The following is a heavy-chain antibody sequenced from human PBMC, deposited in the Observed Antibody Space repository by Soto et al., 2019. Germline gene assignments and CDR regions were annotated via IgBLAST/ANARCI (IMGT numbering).Heavy chain of an antibody. Sequence: PGGSLRLSCAASGFTFDDYAMHCVRQAPGKGLEWVSTISSNSAYIYYTDALRGRFTISRDNAKNSLHLQMNSLRAEDTAVYYCTRDASRDSSARGWLDPCGRGTMVTVYS. CDR3: TRDASRDSSARGWLDP. CDR2: ISSNSAYI. CDR1: GFTFDDYA. V-gene: IGHV3-21*01. J-gene: IGHJ5*02. D-gene: IGHD6-13*01.